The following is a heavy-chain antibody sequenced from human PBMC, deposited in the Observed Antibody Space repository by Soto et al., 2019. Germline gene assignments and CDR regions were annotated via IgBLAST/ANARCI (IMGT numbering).Heavy chain of an antibody. CDR1: GYSFTSYW. J-gene: IGHJ6*02. CDR3: ARRQYDFWSGYVYGMDV. CDR2: IDPSDSYT. V-gene: IGHV5-10-1*01. Sequence: GESLKISCKGSGYSFTSYWISGVRQMPGKGLEWMGRIDPSDSYTNYSPSFQGHVTISADKSISTAYLQWSSLKASDTAMYYCARRQYDFWSGYVYGMDVWGQGTTVTVSS. D-gene: IGHD3-3*01.